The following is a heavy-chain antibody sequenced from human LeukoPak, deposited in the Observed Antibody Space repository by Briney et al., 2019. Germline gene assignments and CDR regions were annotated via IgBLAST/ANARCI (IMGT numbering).Heavy chain of an antibody. Sequence: SETLSLTCTVSGGSISSYYWSWIRQPTGKGLEWIGRIHVSGSSVYNPSLKSRVTISVDTSKNQLSLRLKSVTAADTAVYYCARDDVDTPPFDYLGQGTLVTVSS. CDR3: ARDDVDTPPFDY. D-gene: IGHD5-18*01. V-gene: IGHV4-4*07. CDR2: IHVSGSS. CDR1: GGSISSYY. J-gene: IGHJ4*02.